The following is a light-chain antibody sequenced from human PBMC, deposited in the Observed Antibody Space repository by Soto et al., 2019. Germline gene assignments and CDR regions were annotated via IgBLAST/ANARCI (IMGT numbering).Light chain of an antibody. J-gene: IGKJ4*01. CDR3: QQRSNWPLT. CDR1: QSVSRY. Sequence: EIVLTQSPGTLSLSPGERATLSCRASQSVSRYLAWYQQKPGQAPRLLIYDASNRATGIPGRFSGSGSGTDFTLTISSLEPEDFAVYYCQQRSNWPLTFGGGTKVDIK. V-gene: IGKV3-11*01. CDR2: DAS.